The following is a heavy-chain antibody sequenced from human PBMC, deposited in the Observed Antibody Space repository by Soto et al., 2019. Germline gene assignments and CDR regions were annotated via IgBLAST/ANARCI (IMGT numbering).Heavy chain of an antibody. CDR3: AREKTTGYDFWSGLRYGMDV. CDR1: GYTFTSYG. V-gene: IGHV1-18*01. D-gene: IGHD3-3*01. Sequence: ASVKVSCKASGYTFTSYGISWVRQAPGQGLEWMGWISAYNGNTNYAQKLQGRVTMTTNTSTSTAYMELRSLRSDDTAVYYCAREKTTGYDFWSGLRYGMDVWGQGTTVTVSS. CDR2: ISAYNGNT. J-gene: IGHJ6*02.